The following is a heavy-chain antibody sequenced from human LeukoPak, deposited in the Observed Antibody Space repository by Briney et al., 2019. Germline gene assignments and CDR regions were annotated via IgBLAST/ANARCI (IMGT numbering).Heavy chain of an antibody. CDR1: GFTFDAYP. D-gene: IGHD3-3*01. Sequence: GGSLRLSCAASGFTFDAYPMHWVRQVPGKGLEWVSGISWNSDNLAYADSVKGRFTISRDNAKNSLYLQMNSLRAEDTAVYYCAREEGTYYDFWNHIHAHFDYWGQGTLVTVSS. CDR2: ISWNSDNL. V-gene: IGHV3-9*01. J-gene: IGHJ4*02. CDR3: AREEGTYYDFWNHIHAHFDY.